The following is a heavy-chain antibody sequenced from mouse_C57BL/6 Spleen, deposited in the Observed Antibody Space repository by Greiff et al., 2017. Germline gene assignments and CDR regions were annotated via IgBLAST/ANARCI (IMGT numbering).Heavy chain of an antibody. V-gene: IGHV1-81*01. CDR3: AIYYGPLGARDY. D-gene: IGHD2-1*01. J-gene: IGHJ4*01. CDR1: GYTFTSYG. CDR2: IYPRSGNT. Sequence: QVQLQQSGAELARPGASVKLSCKASGYTFTSYGISWVKQRTGQGLEWIGEIYPRSGNTYYNEKFKGKATLTADKSSSTAYMGLRSLTSEDSAVYFCAIYYGPLGARDYWGQGTSVTVSS.